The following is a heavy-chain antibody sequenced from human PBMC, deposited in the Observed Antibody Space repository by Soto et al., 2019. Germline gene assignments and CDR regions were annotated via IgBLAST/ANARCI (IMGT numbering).Heavy chain of an antibody. CDR2: IYYSGST. CDR3: ARGAPIDWINWFDP. J-gene: IGHJ5*02. D-gene: IGHD3-9*01. Sequence: SETLSLTCTVSGGSISSGDYYWSWIRQPPGKGLEWIGYIYYSGSTYYNPSLKSRVTISVDTSKNQFSLKLSSVTAADTAVYYCARGAPIDWINWFDPWGQGTLVTVSS. V-gene: IGHV4-30-4*01. CDR1: GGSISSGDYY.